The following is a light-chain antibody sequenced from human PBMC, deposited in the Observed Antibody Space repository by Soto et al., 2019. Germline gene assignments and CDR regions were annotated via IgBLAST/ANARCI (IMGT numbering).Light chain of an antibody. CDR1: QSISSW. Sequence: DIQMTQSPSTLSASVGDRVTITCRASQSISSWLAWYQQKPGKAPKLLIYEASNLESGVPSRFSGSGSRTEFTLTISSLQPDDFATYYCQQSNNYPWTFGQGTKVDIK. V-gene: IGKV1-5*03. J-gene: IGKJ1*01. CDR2: EAS. CDR3: QQSNNYPWT.